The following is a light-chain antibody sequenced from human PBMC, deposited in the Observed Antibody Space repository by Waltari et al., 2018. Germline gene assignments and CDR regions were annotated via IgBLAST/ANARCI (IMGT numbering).Light chain of an antibody. Sequence: EIVLTQSPATLSLSPGVRAPLSCRASQSVSSYLAWYQQKPGQAPRLLIYDASNRATGIPARFSGSGSGTDFTLTISSLEPEDFAVYYCQQRSNWPITFGQGTRLEIK. CDR2: DAS. J-gene: IGKJ5*01. CDR3: QQRSNWPIT. V-gene: IGKV3-11*01. CDR1: QSVSSY.